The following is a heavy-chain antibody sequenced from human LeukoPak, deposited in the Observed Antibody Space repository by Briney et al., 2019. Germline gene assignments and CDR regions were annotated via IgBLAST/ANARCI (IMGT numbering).Heavy chain of an antibody. V-gene: IGHV3-13*01. CDR3: ARRHCSGGSCQFDY. CDR2: IGTAGDT. D-gene: IGHD2-15*01. CDR1: GFTFSSYD. J-gene: IGHJ4*02. Sequence: GGSLRLSCAASGFTFSSYDMLWVRQATGKGLEWVSAIGTAGDTYYPGSVKGRFTISRENAKNSLYLQMNSLRAGDTAVYYCARRHCSGGSCQFDYWGQGTLVTVSS.